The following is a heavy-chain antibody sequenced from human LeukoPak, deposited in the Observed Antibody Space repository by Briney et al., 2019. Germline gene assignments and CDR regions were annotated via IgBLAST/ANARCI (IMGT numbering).Heavy chain of an antibody. Sequence: PGGSLRLSCAASGFTFSSYAMHWVRQAPGKGLEYVSAISSNGGSTYYANSVKGRFTISRDNSKNTLYLQMGSLRAEDMAVYYCARVYSSSWYRHTSGYYYYMDVWGKGTTVTVSS. J-gene: IGHJ6*03. CDR1: GFTFSSYA. CDR3: ARVYSSSWYRHTSGYYYYMDV. V-gene: IGHV3-64*01. CDR2: ISSNGGST. D-gene: IGHD6-13*01.